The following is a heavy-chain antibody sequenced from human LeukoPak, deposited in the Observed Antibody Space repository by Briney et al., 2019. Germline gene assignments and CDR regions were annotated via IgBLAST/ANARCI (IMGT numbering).Heavy chain of an antibody. Sequence: PSETLSLICAVYGGSFSVYYWSWVRQPPGKWLEWIREINHSVSTNYNPSLKSRVTISVDMSKNQFSLRLSSVTAADTAAYYCARFTGVAAGTYYYLYIDVWGKGTTVTVS. V-gene: IGHV4-34*01. J-gene: IGHJ6*03. CDR3: ARFTGVAAGTYYYLYIDV. CDR1: GGSFSVYY. CDR2: INHSVST. D-gene: IGHD6-13*01.